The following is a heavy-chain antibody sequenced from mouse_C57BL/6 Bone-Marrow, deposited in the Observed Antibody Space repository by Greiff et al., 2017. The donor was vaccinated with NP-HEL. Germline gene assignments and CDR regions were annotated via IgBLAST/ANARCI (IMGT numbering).Heavy chain of an antibody. CDR1: GYTFTDYY. CDR3: ARDYYNQGYYAMDY. J-gene: IGHJ4*01. CDR2: INPNNGGT. D-gene: IGHD2-12*01. V-gene: IGHV1-26*01. Sequence: EVQLQQSGPELVKPGASVKISCKASGYTFTDYYMNRVKQSHGKSLEWIGDINPNNGGTSYNQKFKGKATLTVDKSSSTAYMELRSLTSEDSAVYYCARDYYNQGYYAMDYWGQGTSVTVSS.